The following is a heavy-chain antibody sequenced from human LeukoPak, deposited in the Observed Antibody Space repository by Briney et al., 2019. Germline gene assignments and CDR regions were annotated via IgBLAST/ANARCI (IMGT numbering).Heavy chain of an antibody. D-gene: IGHD3-9*01. CDR3: ARQRYFNPHRDYYYYDYGMDV. J-gene: IGHJ6*02. V-gene: IGHV5-51*01. CDR1: GYSFTSYW. CDR2: LYPGDSGT. Sequence: GESLQISCQGSGYSFTSYWIGWVRPMPGKGLEWMGILYPGDSGTRYSPSFQGQVTISAAKSISTAYLQWSSLKASHTAMYYCARQRYFNPHRDYYYYDYGMDVWGQGTTVTVSS.